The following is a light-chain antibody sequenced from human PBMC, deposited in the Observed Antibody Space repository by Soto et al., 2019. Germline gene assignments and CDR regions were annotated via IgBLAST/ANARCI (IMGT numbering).Light chain of an antibody. J-gene: IGKJ3*01. CDR1: QSISNY. V-gene: IGKV1-39*01. CDR2: AAS. Sequence: DIQMTQSPSSLSASVGDRVTITCRTSQSISNYLNWYQQKPGKAPRLLIYAASSLQSGVPSRFRGSGSGTDFTLTISSLQPEDFATYYCQQSYSMLFTFGPGTKVDIK. CDR3: QQSYSMLFT.